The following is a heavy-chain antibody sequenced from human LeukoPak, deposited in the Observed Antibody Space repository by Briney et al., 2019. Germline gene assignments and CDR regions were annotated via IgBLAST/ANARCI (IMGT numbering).Heavy chain of an antibody. Sequence: GESLKISCQASGYNFTNYWIDWVRQMPGKGLEWRGIINPDVSDTRYNPTFEGQVTISVDKSISTAYLRWSSLKASDTAIYYCARQSGWYSFDYWGQGTLVTVSS. CDR2: INPDVSDT. V-gene: IGHV5-51*01. CDR3: ARQSGWYSFDY. D-gene: IGHD6-19*01. J-gene: IGHJ4*02. CDR1: GYNFTNYW.